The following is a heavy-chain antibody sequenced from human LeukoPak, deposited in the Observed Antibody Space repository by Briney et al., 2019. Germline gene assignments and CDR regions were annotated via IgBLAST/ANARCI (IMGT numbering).Heavy chain of an antibody. V-gene: IGHV4-34*01. CDR1: GGSFSGYY. CDR2: INHSRST. J-gene: IGHJ4*02. CDR3: ARDYGDYFDY. D-gene: IGHD4-17*01. Sequence: PSETLSLTCAVYGGSFSGYYWSWIRQPPGKGLEWIGEINHSRSTNYNPSLKSRVIISVDTSKNQFSLKLSSVAAADTAVYYCARDYGDYFDYWGQGTLVTVSS.